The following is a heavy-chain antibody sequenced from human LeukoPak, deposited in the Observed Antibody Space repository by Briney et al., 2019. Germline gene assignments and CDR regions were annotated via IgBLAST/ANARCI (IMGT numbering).Heavy chain of an antibody. CDR3: ARGSSTHGEYYFDY. V-gene: IGHV3-21*01. D-gene: IGHD2-2*01. J-gene: IGHJ4*02. CDR2: ISSRSSYI. CDR1: GFTFSSYS. Sequence: KPGGSLRLSCAASGFTFSSYSMNWVRQAPGKGLEWVSSISSRSSYIYYADSVTSRFTISRDHAKNSLSIQMNSMRAEDRAVYYCARGSSTHGEYYFDYWGQGTLVTVSS.